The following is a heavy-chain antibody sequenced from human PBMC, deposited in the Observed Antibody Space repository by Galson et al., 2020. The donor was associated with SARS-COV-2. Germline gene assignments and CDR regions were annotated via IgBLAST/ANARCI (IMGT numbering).Heavy chain of an antibody. Sequence: SQTLSLTCAVYGGSFSGYYWSWIRQPPGKGLEWIGEINHSGSTNYNPSLKSRVTISVDTSKNQFSLKLSSVTAADTAVYYCARVACSSTSCYEVDYYYYGMDVWGQGTTVTVSS. CDR2: INHSGST. CDR3: ARVACSSTSCYEVDYYYYGMDV. V-gene: IGHV4-34*01. J-gene: IGHJ6*02. D-gene: IGHD2-2*01. CDR1: GGSFSGYY.